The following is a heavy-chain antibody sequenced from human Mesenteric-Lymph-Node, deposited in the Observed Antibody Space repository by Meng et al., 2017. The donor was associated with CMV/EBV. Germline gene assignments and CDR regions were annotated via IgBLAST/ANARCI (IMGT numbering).Heavy chain of an antibody. Sequence: ASVKVSCKASGDTFTGYYVHWVRQAPGQGLEWMGWIHPNGGGTKYAQKFQGSVTMTRDTSISTAYMELRRLRSADTAMYYCARVSGSYLGAFDVWGQGTMVTVSS. CDR2: IHPNGGGT. CDR1: GDTFTGYY. J-gene: IGHJ3*01. V-gene: IGHV1-2*02. CDR3: ARVSGSYLGAFDV. D-gene: IGHD1-26*01.